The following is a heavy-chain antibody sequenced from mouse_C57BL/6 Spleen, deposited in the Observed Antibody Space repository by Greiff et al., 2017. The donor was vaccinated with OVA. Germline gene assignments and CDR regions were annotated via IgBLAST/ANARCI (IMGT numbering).Heavy chain of an antibody. CDR3: ARGGELPYAMDY. Sequence: EVKVVESGGGLVKPGGSLKLSCAASGFTFSSYAMSWVRQTPEKRLEWVATISDGGSYTYYPDNVKGRFTISRDNAKNNLYLQMSHLKSEDTAMYYCARGGELPYAMDYWGQGTSVTVSS. D-gene: IGHD2-1*01. CDR2: ISDGGSYT. V-gene: IGHV5-4*03. CDR1: GFTFSSYA. J-gene: IGHJ4*01.